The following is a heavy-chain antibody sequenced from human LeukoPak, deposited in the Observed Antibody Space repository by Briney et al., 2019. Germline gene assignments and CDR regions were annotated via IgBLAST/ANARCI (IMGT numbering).Heavy chain of an antibody. Sequence: ASVKVSCKASGHTFTGYYMHWVRQAPGQGLGWMGWTNPNSGGTNYEQTFQGRVTMTRDTSISTAYMELSRLRSDDTAVYYCARCRVVSGSCPHGFDYWGQGTLVTVSS. D-gene: IGHD6-13*01. CDR1: GHTFTGYY. J-gene: IGHJ4*02. CDR3: ARCRVVSGSCPHGFDY. V-gene: IGHV1-2*02. CDR2: TNPNSGGT.